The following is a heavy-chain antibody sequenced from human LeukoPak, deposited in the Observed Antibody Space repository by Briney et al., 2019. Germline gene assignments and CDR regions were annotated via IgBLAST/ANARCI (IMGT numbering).Heavy chain of an antibody. CDR1: GGTFSSYA. CDR2: IIPILGIA. J-gene: IGHJ3*02. V-gene: IGHV1-69*04. CDR3: ARERGYYDSSGYYSDI. Sequence: SVKVSCKASGGTFSSYAISWVRQAPGQGLEWMGRIIPILGIANYAQKFQGRVTITADKSTSTAYMELSSLRSEDTVVYYCARERGYYDSSGYYSDIWGQGTMVTVSS. D-gene: IGHD3-22*01.